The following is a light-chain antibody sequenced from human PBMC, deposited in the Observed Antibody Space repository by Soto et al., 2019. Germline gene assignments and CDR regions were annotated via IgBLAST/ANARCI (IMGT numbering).Light chain of an antibody. Sequence: DIVMTQSPDSLAVSLGERATSNCKSSQSVLFNSKNKNYLAWYQQKPGQPPKLLIYWASTRESGVPDRFSGSGSGTDFTLTISRLQAEDVAVYYCQQYYNTPLTFGGGTKVDIK. CDR1: QSVLFNSKNKNY. CDR3: QQYYNTPLT. J-gene: IGKJ4*01. CDR2: WAS. V-gene: IGKV4-1*01.